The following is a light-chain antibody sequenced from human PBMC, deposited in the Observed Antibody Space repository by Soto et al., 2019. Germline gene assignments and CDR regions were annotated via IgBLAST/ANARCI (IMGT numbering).Light chain of an antibody. CDR3: QQRSNWPPIFT. Sequence: EIVLTQSPATLSLSPGERATLSCRASQSVSSYLAWYQQKPGQAPRLLIYDSSNRATGIPARFSGSGSGTRFTLTISGLEPEDFAVYYCQQRSNWPPIFTFGPGTKVDIK. CDR1: QSVSSY. CDR2: DSS. V-gene: IGKV3-11*01. J-gene: IGKJ3*01.